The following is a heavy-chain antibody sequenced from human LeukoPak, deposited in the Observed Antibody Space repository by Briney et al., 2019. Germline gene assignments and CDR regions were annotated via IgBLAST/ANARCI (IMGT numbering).Heavy chain of an antibody. Sequence: GGSLRLSCAASGFTFSDYNMNWVRQPPGEGLEWLSCISSSSTSIYYAHCVKGRFTISRDNARNSLYLQMSSLRGDAPAVYYCARAYNKYTYGYHFWGPGTLVTVSS. CDR1: GFTFSDYN. CDR2: ISSSSTSI. CDR3: ARAYNKYTYGYHF. J-gene: IGHJ4*02. V-gene: IGHV3-48*01. D-gene: IGHD5-18*01.